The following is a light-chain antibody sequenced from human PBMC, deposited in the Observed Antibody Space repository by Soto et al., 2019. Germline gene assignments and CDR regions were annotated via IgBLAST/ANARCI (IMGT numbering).Light chain of an antibody. Sequence: EIVLTQSPGTLSLSPGERATLSCRASQSVSSYYLAWYQQKPGQAPRLLIHGASNRATGVPDRFSGSGSGTDFTLNISRLEPEDFAVYYCQQYGSSRPWAFGQGTKVEI. CDR2: GAS. V-gene: IGKV3-20*01. CDR3: QQYGSSRPWA. J-gene: IGKJ1*01. CDR1: QSVSSYY.